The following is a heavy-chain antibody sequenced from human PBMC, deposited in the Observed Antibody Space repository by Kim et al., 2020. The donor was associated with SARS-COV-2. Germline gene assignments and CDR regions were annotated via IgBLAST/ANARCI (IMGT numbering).Heavy chain of an antibody. V-gene: IGHV3-33*01. CDR3: ARTPSYYYGMDV. Sequence: KYYEDSVRGGFTISRDNSKNTLYLQMNSLRAEDTAVYYCARTPSYYYGMDVWGQGTTVTVSS. J-gene: IGHJ6*02. CDR2: K.